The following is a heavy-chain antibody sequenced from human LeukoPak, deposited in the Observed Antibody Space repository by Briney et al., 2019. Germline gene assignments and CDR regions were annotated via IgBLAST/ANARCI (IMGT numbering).Heavy chain of an antibody. CDR3: ARDLGETPRGIFFDY. V-gene: IGHV1-18*01. CDR1: GYTFTDFG. CDR2: ISAYNGNI. J-gene: IGHJ4*02. D-gene: IGHD3-3*02. Sequence: GASVKVSCKASGYTFTDFGISWVRQAPGQGLEWMGWISAYNGNINYAQKFQGRVTMTTDTSTSTAYMELRSLRSDDTAVFYCARDLGETPRGIFFDYWGQGTLVTVSS.